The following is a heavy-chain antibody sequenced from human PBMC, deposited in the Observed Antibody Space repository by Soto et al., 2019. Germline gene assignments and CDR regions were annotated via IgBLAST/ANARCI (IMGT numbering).Heavy chain of an antibody. CDR2: ISYDGSNK. V-gene: IGHV3-30-3*01. D-gene: IGHD2-2*01. CDR1: GFTFSSYA. J-gene: IGHJ4*02. Sequence: QVQLVESGXXXXXXXXXLRLSCAASGFTFSSYAMHWVRQAPGKGLEWVAVISYDGSNKYYADSVKGRFTISRDNSKNTLYLQMNSLRAEDTAVYYCARGDIVLVPAAILGHFDYWGQGTLVTVSS. CDR3: ARGDIVLVPAAILGHFDY.